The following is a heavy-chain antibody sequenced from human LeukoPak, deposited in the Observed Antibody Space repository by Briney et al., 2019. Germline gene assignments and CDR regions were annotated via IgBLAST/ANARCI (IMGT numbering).Heavy chain of an antibody. CDR3: ARDLDY. CDR2: VEEDGRQK. CDR1: GFTFSTYW. V-gene: IGHV3-7*04. J-gene: IGHJ4*02. Sequence: GGSLRLSCAASGFTFSTYWMSWVRQAPGKGLEWVANVEEDGRQKFYVDSVKGRFTISRDNAKNSLYLQMDSLRAEDTAVYYCARDLDYWGQGTPVTVSS.